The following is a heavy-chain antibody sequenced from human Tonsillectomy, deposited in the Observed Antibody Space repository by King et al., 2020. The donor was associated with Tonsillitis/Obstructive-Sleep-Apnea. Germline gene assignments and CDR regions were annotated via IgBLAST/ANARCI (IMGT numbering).Heavy chain of an antibody. J-gene: IGHJ6*03. CDR1: GFTFDDYA. CDR3: AKDILGAGLQADMVV. Sequence: VQLVESGGGLVQPGRSLRLSCAASGFTFDDYAMHWVRHAPGKGLEWVSGISWNRGKIEYADSVKGRFTISRDNAKNSLYMEMNSLRAEDTALYYCAKDILGAGLQADMVVWGKGTTVTVSS. CDR2: ISWNRGKI. V-gene: IGHV3-9*01. D-gene: IGHD4-11*01.